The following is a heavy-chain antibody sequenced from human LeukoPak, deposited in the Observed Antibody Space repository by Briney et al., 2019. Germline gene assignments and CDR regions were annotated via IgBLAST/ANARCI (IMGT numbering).Heavy chain of an antibody. V-gene: IGHV4-34*01. Sequence: SETLSLTCAVYGGSFSGYYWSWIRQPPGKGLEWIGEINHSGGTNYNPSLKSRVTISVDTSKNQFSLKLSSVTAADTAVYYCARGRRAARPGIDYWGQGTLVTVSS. CDR1: GGSFSGYY. D-gene: IGHD6-6*01. J-gene: IGHJ4*02. CDR2: INHSGGT. CDR3: ARGRRAARPGIDY.